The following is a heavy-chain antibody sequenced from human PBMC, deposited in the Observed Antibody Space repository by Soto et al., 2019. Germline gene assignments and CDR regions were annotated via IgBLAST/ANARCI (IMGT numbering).Heavy chain of an antibody. D-gene: IGHD5-12*01. CDR1: GFTFSSYA. CDR2: ISGSGGST. Sequence: EVQLLESGGGLVQPGGSLRLSCAASGFTFSSYAMSWVRQAPGKGLEWVSAISGSGGSTYYADSVKGRFTISRENSKNTLYLQMNSLRDEDTAVYYCAKADVDIVATIFYYYCGMDVWGQGTTVTVSS. J-gene: IGHJ6*02. V-gene: IGHV3-23*01. CDR3: AKADVDIVATIFYYYCGMDV.